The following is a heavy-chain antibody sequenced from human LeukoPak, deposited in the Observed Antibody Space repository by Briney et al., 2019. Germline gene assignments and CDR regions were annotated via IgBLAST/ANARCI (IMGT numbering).Heavy chain of an antibody. CDR2: IYTSGST. D-gene: IGHD4-17*01. Sequence: SQTLSLTCTVSGGSISSGSYYWSWIRQPAGKGLEWIGRIYTSGSTNYNPSLKSRVTISVDTSKNQFSLKLSSLTAADTAVYYCARADYGDLFDYWGQGTLVTVSS. CDR3: ARADYGDLFDY. CDR1: GGSISSGSYY. J-gene: IGHJ4*02. V-gene: IGHV4-61*02.